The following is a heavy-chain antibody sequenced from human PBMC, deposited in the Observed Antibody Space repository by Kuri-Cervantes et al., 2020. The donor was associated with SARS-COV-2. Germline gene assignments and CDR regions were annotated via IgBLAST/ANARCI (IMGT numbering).Heavy chain of an antibody. CDR3: ARVPRRTAMARHAFDI. J-gene: IGHJ3*02. D-gene: IGHD5-18*01. V-gene: IGHV6-1*01. Sequence: SETLSLTCAISGDSVSSNSAAWNWIRESPSRGLEGLGRTYYRSKWYNDYEVSVKSRITINQYTSKNQFSLQLHSVTPEYKAVYYCARVPRRTAMARHAFDIWGQGTMVTVSS. CDR1: GDSVSSNSAA. CDR2: TYYRSKWYN.